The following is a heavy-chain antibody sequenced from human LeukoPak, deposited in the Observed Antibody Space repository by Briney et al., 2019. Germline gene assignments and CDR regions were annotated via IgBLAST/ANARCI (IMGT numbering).Heavy chain of an antibody. J-gene: IGHJ4*02. CDR3: ARGGTPGYSSGRIDY. D-gene: IGHD6-19*01. CDR1: GFTVSSNY. V-gene: IGHV3-53*04. Sequence: PGGSLRLSCVASGFTVSSNYMSWVRQAPGKGLEWVSVIYSAGNTYYADSVKGRFTISRHNSENTLYLHMKSLRVEDTAVYFCARGGTPGYSSGRIDYWGQGTLVTVSS. CDR2: IYSAGNT.